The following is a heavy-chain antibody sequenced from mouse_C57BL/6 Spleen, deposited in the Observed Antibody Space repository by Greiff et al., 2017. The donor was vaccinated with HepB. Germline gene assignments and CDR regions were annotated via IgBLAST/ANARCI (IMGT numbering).Heavy chain of an antibody. CDR3: AREGVSNPWFAY. D-gene: IGHD2-5*01. Sequence: VKLQESGPELVKPGASVKISCKASGYAFSSSWMNWVKQRPGKGLEWIGRIYPGDGDTNYNGKFKGKATLTADKSSSTAYMQLSSLTSEDSAVYFCAREGVSNPWFAYWGQGTLVTVSA. J-gene: IGHJ3*01. CDR1: GYAFSSSW. V-gene: IGHV1-82*01. CDR2: IYPGDGDT.